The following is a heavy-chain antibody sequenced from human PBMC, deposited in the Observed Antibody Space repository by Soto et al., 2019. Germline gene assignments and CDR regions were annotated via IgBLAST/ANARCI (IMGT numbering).Heavy chain of an antibody. V-gene: IGHV3-7*01. CDR1: GFTFSTYW. D-gene: IGHD3-22*01. Sequence: SGGSLRLSCAASGFTFSTYWMSWVRQAPGKGLEWVASIKQDGSERYYVDSVKGRFTISRDNAKNSLYLQMNSLRAEDTAVYYCARMWLFNPFDYWGQGTLVTVSS. CDR2: IKQDGSER. CDR3: ARMWLFNPFDY. J-gene: IGHJ4*02.